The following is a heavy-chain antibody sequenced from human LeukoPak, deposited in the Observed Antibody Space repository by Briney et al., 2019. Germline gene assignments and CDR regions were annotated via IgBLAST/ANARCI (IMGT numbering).Heavy chain of an antibody. CDR1: GGSFSDYY. CDR2: INHSGST. CDR3: ARSGSSTLYWYFDL. V-gene: IGHV4-34*01. D-gene: IGHD1-26*01. J-gene: IGHJ2*01. Sequence: PSETLSLTCAVYGGSFSDYYWNWIRQPPGKGLEWIGEINHSGSTNYNPSLKSRVTISVDTSKNQFSLKLSSVTAADTAVYYCARSGSSTLYWYFDLWGRGTLVTVSS.